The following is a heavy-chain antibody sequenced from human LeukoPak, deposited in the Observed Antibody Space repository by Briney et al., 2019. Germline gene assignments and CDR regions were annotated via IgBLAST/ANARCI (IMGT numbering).Heavy chain of an antibody. Sequence: PGGSLRLSCSASGFTFSSYAMHWVRQAPGKGLEYVSAISSSGDSTYYADSVKGRFTISRDNSKNTLYLQMSSLRPEDAAVNYCVKDGMAVAGTAPLDYWGLGILVTVSS. CDR1: GFTFSSYA. D-gene: IGHD6-19*01. CDR2: ISSSGDST. J-gene: IGHJ4*02. CDR3: VKDGMAVAGTAPLDY. V-gene: IGHV3-64D*08.